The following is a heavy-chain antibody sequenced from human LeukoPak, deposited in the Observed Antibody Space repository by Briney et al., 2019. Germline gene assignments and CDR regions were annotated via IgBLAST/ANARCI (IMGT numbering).Heavy chain of an antibody. D-gene: IGHD5-18*01. V-gene: IGHV3-53*01. CDR1: GFIVSSNY. CDR2: IYGDNAT. J-gene: IGHJ6*03. Sequence: GSLRLSCAASGFIVSSNYMTWVRQAPGKGLEWVSLIYGDNATYYADSVKGRFTISRDSSKNTLFVQMTSLRVEDTAVYYCARGHGAKTAIYYYYYMDVWGKGTTVTVSS. CDR3: ARGHGAKTAIYYYYYMDV.